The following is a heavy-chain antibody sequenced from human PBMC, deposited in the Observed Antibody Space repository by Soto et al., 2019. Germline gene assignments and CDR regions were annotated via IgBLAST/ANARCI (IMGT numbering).Heavy chain of an antibody. V-gene: IGHV3-30-3*01. Sequence: SLRLSCAASGFTFSSYAMHWVRQAPGKGLEWVAVISYDGSNKYYADSVKGRFTISRDNSKNTLYLQMNSLRAEDTAVYYCAREMATGRYYYYYYGMDVWGQGTTVTVSS. CDR3: AREMATGRYYYYYYGMDV. CDR2: ISYDGSNK. J-gene: IGHJ6*02. CDR1: GFTFSSYA.